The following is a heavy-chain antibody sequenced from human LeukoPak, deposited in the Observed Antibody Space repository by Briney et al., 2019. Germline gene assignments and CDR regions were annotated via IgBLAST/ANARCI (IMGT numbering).Heavy chain of an antibody. Sequence: PGGSLRLSCAASGFTFSSYSMNWVRQAPGKGLEWVSSISSSSSYIYYADSVKGRFTISRDNAKNSLYLQMNSLRAEDTAVYYCARDVWPYFPPCNWFDPWGQGTLVTVSS. J-gene: IGHJ5*02. D-gene: IGHD2-21*01. CDR3: ARDVWPYFPPCNWFDP. V-gene: IGHV3-21*01. CDR2: ISSSSSYI. CDR1: GFTFSSYS.